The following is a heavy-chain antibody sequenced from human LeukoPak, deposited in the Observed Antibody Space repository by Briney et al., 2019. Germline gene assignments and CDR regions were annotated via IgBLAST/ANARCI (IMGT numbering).Heavy chain of an antibody. CDR2: IKNDGAVK. Sequence: PGGSLTLSCAASGFTFSYHWVTWVRQAPGKGLEWVANIKNDGAVKNYVDSVKGRFTISRDNAKNSLYLQMNSLRAEDTAVYYCAKDSYSKGDFWGQGVLVTVSS. CDR3: AKDSYSKGDF. V-gene: IGHV3-7*01. D-gene: IGHD5-18*01. CDR1: GFTFSYHW. J-gene: IGHJ4*02.